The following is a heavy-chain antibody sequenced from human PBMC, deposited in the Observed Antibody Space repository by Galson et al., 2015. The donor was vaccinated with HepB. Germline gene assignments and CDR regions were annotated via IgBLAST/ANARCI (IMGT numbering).Heavy chain of an antibody. CDR3: ARGRVATGEDY. CDR2: INPNSGGT. V-gene: IGHV1-2*02. D-gene: IGHD2-15*01. J-gene: IGHJ4*02. Sequence: MHWVRQAPGQGLEWMGWINPNSGGTNYAQKFQGRVTMTRDTSISTAYMELSRLRSDDTAVYYCARGRVATGEDYWGQGTLVTVSS.